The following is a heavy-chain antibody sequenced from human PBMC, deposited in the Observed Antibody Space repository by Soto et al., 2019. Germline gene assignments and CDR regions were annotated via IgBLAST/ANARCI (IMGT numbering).Heavy chain of an antibody. CDR3: ARGYYDSRGQSNTFDV. D-gene: IGHD3-22*01. CDR2: VHYSGGT. V-gene: IGHV4-59*01. Sequence: QVQLQGSGPGLVKPSETLSLTCTVSGASISSSYWSWIRQSPGKGLEWIGYVHYSGGTKDNPSLNGRVSLSIDTSKNQFSLKLSSVAAADTAVYYCARGYYDSRGQSNTFDVWGQGTMVTVSS. CDR1: GASISSSY. J-gene: IGHJ3*01.